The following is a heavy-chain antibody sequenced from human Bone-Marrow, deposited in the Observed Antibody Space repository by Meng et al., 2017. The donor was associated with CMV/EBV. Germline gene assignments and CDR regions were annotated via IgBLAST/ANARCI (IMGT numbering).Heavy chain of an antibody. D-gene: IGHD6-13*01. CDR3: AREASAAFDH. V-gene: IGHV1-18*01. CDR2: ISAYNGNT. CDR1: GYTFSSYG. Sequence: ASVKVSCKASGYTFSSYGISWVRQAPGQGLEWMRWISAYNGNTNYAQKLQGRVTMTTDTSTSTAYMELRSLRSDDTAVYYWAREASAAFDHWGQGTLVTVSS. J-gene: IGHJ4*02.